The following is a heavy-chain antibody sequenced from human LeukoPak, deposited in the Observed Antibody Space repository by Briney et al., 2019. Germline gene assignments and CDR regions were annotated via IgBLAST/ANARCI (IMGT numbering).Heavy chain of an antibody. CDR2: IYYSGST. D-gene: IGHD6-13*01. Sequence: SQTLSLTCTVSGGSISSGGSYWSWIRQPPGKGLEWIGYIYYSGSTNYNPSLKSRVTISVDTSKNQFSLKLSSVTAADTAVYYCARHSSSWHNFDYWGQGTLVTVSS. CDR1: GGSISSGGSY. V-gene: IGHV4-61*08. J-gene: IGHJ4*02. CDR3: ARHSSSWHNFDY.